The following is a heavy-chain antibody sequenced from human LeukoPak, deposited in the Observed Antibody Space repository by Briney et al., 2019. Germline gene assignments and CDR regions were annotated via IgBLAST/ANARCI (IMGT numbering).Heavy chain of an antibody. Sequence: SETLSLTCAVYGGSFSGYYWSWIRQPPGKGLEWIGEINHSGSTNYNPSLKSRVTISVDTSKNQFSLKLSSVTAADTAVYYCARGRRIVVVPAVYTSDDDPRGQGTLVTVSS. D-gene: IGHD2-2*01. CDR2: INHSGST. CDR3: ARGRRIVVVPAVYTSDDDP. CDR1: GGSFSGYY. J-gene: IGHJ5*02. V-gene: IGHV4-34*01.